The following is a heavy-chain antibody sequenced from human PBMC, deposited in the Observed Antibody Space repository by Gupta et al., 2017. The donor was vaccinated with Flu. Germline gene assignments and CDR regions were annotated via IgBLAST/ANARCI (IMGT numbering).Heavy chain of an antibody. CDR2: IWYDGSNK. J-gene: IGHJ4*02. D-gene: IGHD2-2*01. Sequence: FSSYGMHWVRQAPGKGLEWVAVIWYDGSNKYYADSVKGRFTISRDNSKNTLYLQMNSLRAEDTAVYYCARDVLAGCPFDYWGQGTLVTVSS. V-gene: IGHV3-33*01. CDR3: ARDVLAGCPFDY. CDR1: FSSYG.